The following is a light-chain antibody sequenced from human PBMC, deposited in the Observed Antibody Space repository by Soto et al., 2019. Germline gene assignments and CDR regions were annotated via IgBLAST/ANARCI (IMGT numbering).Light chain of an antibody. Sequence: DTQMTQSPSSLSASVGDRISITCRASQTVSTYLNWYHQKAGKAPTLLISATSTLQSGVPSRFSGSGSETEFTLTITSLPPEDFATYYCQQTYTAPRTFGQGTKVAIK. V-gene: IGKV1-39*01. CDR3: QQTYTAPRT. CDR2: ATS. CDR1: QTVSTY. J-gene: IGKJ1*01.